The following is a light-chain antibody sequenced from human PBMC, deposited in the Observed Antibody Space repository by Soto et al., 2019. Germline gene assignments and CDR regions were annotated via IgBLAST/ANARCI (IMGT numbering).Light chain of an antibody. V-gene: IGKV3-15*01. CDR3: T. Sequence: EIVMTQSPATLSVSPGERATLSCRASQSVSSNLAWYQQKPGQAPRLLIYGASTRATGIPARFSGSGSGTEFTLTISSLQSEDFATGPWTFGQGTKVEIK. J-gene: IGKJ1*01. CDR1: QSVSSN. CDR2: GAS.